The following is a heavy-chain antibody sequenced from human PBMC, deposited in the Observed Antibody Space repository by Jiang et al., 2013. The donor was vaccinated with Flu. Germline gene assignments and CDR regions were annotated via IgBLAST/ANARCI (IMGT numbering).Heavy chain of an antibody. CDR2: IYYSGNT. CDR1: GGSINNYY. D-gene: IGHD3-22*01. J-gene: IGHJ4*02. V-gene: IGHV4-59*08. Sequence: GSGLVKPSETLSLTCTVSGGSINNYYWSWIRQPPGKGLEWIGYIYYSGNTNYNPSLQSRVTISVDTSKNQFSLTLSSVTAADTAVYYCARHMPRGSSGYTFDHWGQGTLVTVSS. CDR3: ARHMPRGSSGYTFDH.